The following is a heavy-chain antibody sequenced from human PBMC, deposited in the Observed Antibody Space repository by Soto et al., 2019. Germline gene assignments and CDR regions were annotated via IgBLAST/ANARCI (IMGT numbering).Heavy chain of an antibody. CDR2: ISGSGGST. Sequence: GGSLRLSCAASGFTFSSYAMSWVRQAPGKGLEWVSAISGSGGSTYYADSVKGRFTISRDNSKNTLYLQMNSLRAEDTAVYYCAKDISGGYYDILTGYYGYWGQGTLVTVSS. CDR1: GFTFSSYA. J-gene: IGHJ4*02. D-gene: IGHD3-9*01. CDR3: AKDISGGYYDILTGYYGY. V-gene: IGHV3-23*01.